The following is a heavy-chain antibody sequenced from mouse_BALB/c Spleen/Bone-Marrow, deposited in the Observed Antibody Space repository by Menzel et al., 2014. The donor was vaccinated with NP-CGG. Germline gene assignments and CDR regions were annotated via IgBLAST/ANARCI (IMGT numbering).Heavy chain of an antibody. V-gene: IGHV2-6-7*01. CDR1: GFSLTGYG. CDR2: IWGDGST. D-gene: IGHD2-4*01. J-gene: IGHJ4*01. CDR3: ARDSFLITRALDY. Sequence: QVQLKESGPGLVAPSQSLSITCTVSGFSLTGYGVNWVRQPPGKGLEWLGMIWGDGSTDYNSALKSRLSISKDSSKSQVFLKMNSLQTDDTARYYCARDSFLITRALDYWGQGTSVTVSS.